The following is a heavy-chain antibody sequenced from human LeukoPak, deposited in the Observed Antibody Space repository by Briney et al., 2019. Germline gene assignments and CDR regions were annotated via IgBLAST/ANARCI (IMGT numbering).Heavy chain of an antibody. CDR2: IYHSGST. Sequence: SETLSLTCTVSGGSISSGGYYWSWIRQPPGKGLEWIGYIYHSGSTYYNPSLKSRVTISVDRSKNQFSLELSSETAADTAVYYCARFEYSSSLDYWGQGTLVTVSS. CDR3: ARFEYSSSLDY. D-gene: IGHD6-6*01. V-gene: IGHV4-30-2*01. J-gene: IGHJ4*02. CDR1: GGSISSGGYY.